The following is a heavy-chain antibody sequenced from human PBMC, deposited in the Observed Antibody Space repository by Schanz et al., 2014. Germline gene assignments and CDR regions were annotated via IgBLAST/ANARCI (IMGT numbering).Heavy chain of an antibody. Sequence: QVQLVQSGAEVKKPGASVKVSCKTSGYTFSDYGITWVRQAPGQGLEWVGWISPYTGNTHYFDKMEGRVTMTTDTSTGTAYMELRSLRSDDTALYYCTRGGYSYALSAFDIWGQGTMVTVSS. J-gene: IGHJ3*02. CDR3: TRGGYSYALSAFDI. CDR1: GYTFSDYG. CDR2: ISPYTGNT. V-gene: IGHV1-18*01. D-gene: IGHD5-18*01.